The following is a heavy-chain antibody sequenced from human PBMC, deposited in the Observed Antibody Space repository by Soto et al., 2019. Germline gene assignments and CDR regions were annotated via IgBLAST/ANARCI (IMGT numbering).Heavy chain of an antibody. J-gene: IGHJ6*02. D-gene: IGHD3-10*01. CDR1: GGTFSSYA. V-gene: IGHV1-69*12. CDR3: ARDQYGSGSHEGLGGMDV. CDR2: IIPIFGTA. Sequence: QVQLVQSGAEVKKPGSSVKVSCKASGGTFSSYAISWVRQAPGQGLEWMGGIIPIFGTANYAQKFQGRVTITADXFAXRXLMELSSLRAEDMAVYYCARDQYGSGSHEGLGGMDVWGQGTTVTVSS.